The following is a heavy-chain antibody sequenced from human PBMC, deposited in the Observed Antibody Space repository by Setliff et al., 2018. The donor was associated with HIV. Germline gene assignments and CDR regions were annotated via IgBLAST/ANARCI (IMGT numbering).Heavy chain of an antibody. V-gene: IGHV4-4*09. CDR2: IYTSGST. D-gene: IGHD3-22*01. CDR3: ARGLSFYDPGGFDY. J-gene: IGHJ4*02. Sequence: SSETLSLTCTVSGGSISSYYWSWTRQPPGKGLEWIGYIYTSGSTNYNPSLKSRVTISVDTSKNQFSLKLSSVTAADTAVYYCARGLSFYDPGGFDYWGQGTLVTVSS. CDR1: GGSISSYY.